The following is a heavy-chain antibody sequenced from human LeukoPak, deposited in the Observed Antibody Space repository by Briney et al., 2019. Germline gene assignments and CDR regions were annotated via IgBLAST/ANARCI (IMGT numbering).Heavy chain of an antibody. Sequence: PGGSLRLSCAASGFTFSSYWMHWVRQAPGKGLVWVSHINSDGSSTNYVDPVKGRFTISRDNAKNTLYLQMNTLRAEDTAVYYCARDLGLDYGGSQWGQGTLVTVSS. D-gene: IGHD4-23*01. CDR3: ARDLGLDYGGSQ. CDR2: INSDGSST. CDR1: GFTFSSYW. V-gene: IGHV3-74*01. J-gene: IGHJ4*02.